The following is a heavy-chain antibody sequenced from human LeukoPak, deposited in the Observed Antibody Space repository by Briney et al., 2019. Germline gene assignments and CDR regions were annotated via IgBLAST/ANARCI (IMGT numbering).Heavy chain of an antibody. D-gene: IGHD4-17*01. CDR2: MTPNSGNT. CDR1: VYTFTSYD. CDR3: ARNPTVTTRRPRTSWFDP. J-gene: IGHJ5*02. Sequence: ASVKVSCKASVYTFTSYDINWVRQATGQGLEWMGWMTPNSGNTGYAQKFQGRVTMTRNTSISTAYMELSSLRSEDTAVYYCARNPTVTTRRPRTSWFDPWGQGTLVTVSS. V-gene: IGHV1-8*01.